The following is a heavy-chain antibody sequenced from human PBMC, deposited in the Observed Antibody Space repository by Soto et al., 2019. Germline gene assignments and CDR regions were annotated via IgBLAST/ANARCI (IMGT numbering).Heavy chain of an antibody. CDR2: IIPIFGTA. CDR3: ARGPDGYNSCANWYFDL. J-gene: IGHJ2*01. CDR1: GGTFSSYA. D-gene: IGHD5-12*01. Sequence: QVQLVQSGAEVKKPGSSVKVSCKASGGTFSSYAISWVRQAPGQGLEWMGGIIPIFGTAHYAQKFQGRVTSTGDKATSTAYMELSSLRSDDTAVYYCARGPDGYNSCANWYFDLWGRGTLVTVSS. V-gene: IGHV1-69*14.